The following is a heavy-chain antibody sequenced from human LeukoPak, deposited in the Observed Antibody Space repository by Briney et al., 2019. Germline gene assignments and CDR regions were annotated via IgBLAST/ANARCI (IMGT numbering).Heavy chain of an antibody. Sequence: GKSLRLSCAASGFTFSRFWMHWVRQAPGKGLVWVSRINNDGSSTTYADSVKGRFTISRDNAKNTMYLQMNSLRAEDTAIYYCARDFDYLDNWGQGTLVTVSS. CDR2: INNDGSST. CDR3: ARDFDYLDN. V-gene: IGHV3-74*01. J-gene: IGHJ4*02. CDR1: GFTFSRFW. D-gene: IGHD3-9*01.